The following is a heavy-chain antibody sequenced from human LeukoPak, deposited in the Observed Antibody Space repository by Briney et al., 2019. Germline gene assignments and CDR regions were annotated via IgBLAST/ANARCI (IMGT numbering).Heavy chain of an antibody. Sequence: GSLRLSCAASGFTFSNYVIHWVRQAPGKGLEWLAVISYDETNKYYADSVKGRFTISRDHSQSTVDLQMNTLRGADTAVYYCVRSPTYYNMDVGGKGTTVTVSS. J-gene: IGHJ6*03. CDR1: GFTFSNYV. V-gene: IGHV3-30-3*01. CDR2: ISYDETNK. CDR3: VRSPTYYNMDV.